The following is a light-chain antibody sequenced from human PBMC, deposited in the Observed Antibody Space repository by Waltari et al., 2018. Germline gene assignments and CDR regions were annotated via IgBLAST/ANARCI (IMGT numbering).Light chain of an antibody. CDR2: KNS. CDR1: AFPLHS. CDR3: QSVDNSFGYVV. V-gene: IGLV3-25*03. Sequence: SSELTQPSSVSVSPGPMARITSSRHAFPLHSIHSYQHKSGQAPVLVMFKNSERPSGIPERISGSSSGTTVTLTITGVQAEDEADYYCQSVDNSFGYVVFGGGTKLTVL. J-gene: IGLJ2*01.